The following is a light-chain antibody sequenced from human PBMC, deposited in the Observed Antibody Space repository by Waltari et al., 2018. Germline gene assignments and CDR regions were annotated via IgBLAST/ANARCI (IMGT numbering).Light chain of an antibody. V-gene: IGKV1-39*01. CDR3: QHSDGPSP. CDR2: GLY. CDR1: QTISNH. J-gene: IGKJ2*01. Sequence: DIQMTQSPSSLSASVGDRVTITCRASQTISNHLNWYQHKPGQAPRLLIFGLYSLRGGVPSRFRGSGSETDFTLTISGLQPEDLATYYCQHSDGPSPFGQGTKLEIK.